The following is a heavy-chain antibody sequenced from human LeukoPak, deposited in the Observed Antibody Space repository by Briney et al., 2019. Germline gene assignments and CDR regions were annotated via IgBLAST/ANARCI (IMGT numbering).Heavy chain of an antibody. CDR3: ATGLRSSQD. D-gene: IGHD6-13*01. V-gene: IGHV3-48*02. CDR1: GFTFSSYS. Sequence: GSLRLSCAGSGFTFSSYSMNWVRQAPGKGLEWVSYISSTSATIYYADSVKGRFTISRDNAENSLYLQMNNLRDEDTAVYYCATGLRSSQDWGQGTLVTVSS. J-gene: IGHJ1*01. CDR2: ISSTSATI.